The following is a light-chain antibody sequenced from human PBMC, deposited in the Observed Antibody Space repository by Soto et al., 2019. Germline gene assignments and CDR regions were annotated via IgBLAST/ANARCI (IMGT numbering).Light chain of an antibody. CDR1: QDITNY. V-gene: IGKV1-33*01. CDR2: DAS. J-gene: IGKJ4*01. Sequence: DIKMTQSPSSLSASVGDRVTITCQASQDITNYLNWYRQKPGKAPKLLIYDASNLQTGVPSRFIGGGSGTDFSFTISSLQPEDIATYYCAQYGNLPITFGGGTKVDI. CDR3: AQYGNLPIT.